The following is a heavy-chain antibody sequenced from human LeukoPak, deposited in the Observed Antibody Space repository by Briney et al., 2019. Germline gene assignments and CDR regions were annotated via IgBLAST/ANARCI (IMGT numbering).Heavy chain of an antibody. Sequence: GGTLSLSCAASVFTFDVYGLSWVRHAPGKGLEWGSSISTSRNYIYYADSVTGRFTISRDNAKNSLYLQMNSLRAEDTAVYYCARRATTERGVSYGLDYWGKGTLVTVSS. D-gene: IGHD5-18*01. V-gene: IGHV3-21*01. CDR3: ARRATTERGVSYGLDY. J-gene: IGHJ4*02. CDR2: ISTSRNYI. CDR1: VFTFDVYG.